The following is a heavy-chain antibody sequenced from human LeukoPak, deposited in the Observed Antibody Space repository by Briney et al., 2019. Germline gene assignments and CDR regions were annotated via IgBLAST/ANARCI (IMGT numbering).Heavy chain of an antibody. V-gene: IGHV7-4-1*02. J-gene: IGHJ4*02. CDR3: ASIGTDFDY. D-gene: IGHD1-26*01. CDR2: INTNTGNP. Sequence: GAPVKVSCKASGYTFTAYAMNWVRQAPGQGLEYMGWINTNTGNPTYAQGFTGRFVFSLDTSVSTAYMQISSIKAEDTAVYYCASIGTDFDYWGQGTLVTVSS. CDR1: GYTFTAYA.